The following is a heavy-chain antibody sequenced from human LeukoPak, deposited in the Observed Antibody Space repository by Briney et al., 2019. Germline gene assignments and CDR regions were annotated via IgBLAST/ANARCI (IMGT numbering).Heavy chain of an antibody. CDR3: ARGAASSNWFDP. CDR2: ISYDGSNK. CDR1: GFTFSSYA. J-gene: IGHJ5*02. D-gene: IGHD5-18*01. V-gene: IGHV3-30-3*01. Sequence: GGSLRLSCAASGFTFSSYAMHWVHQAPGKGLEWVAVISYDGSNKYYADSVKGRFTISRDSSKNTLYLQMNSLRAEDTAVYYCARGAASSNWFDPWGQGTLVTVSS.